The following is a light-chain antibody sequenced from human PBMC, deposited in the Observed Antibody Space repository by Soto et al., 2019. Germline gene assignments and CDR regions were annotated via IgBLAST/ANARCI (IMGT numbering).Light chain of an antibody. CDR1: SVEINY. Sequence: SALTQPPSASGSRGQSVTISCTGTSVEINYVSWFQQHPGKAPKLIICEVTKRPSGVPDRSSGSKSGNTASLTVSGLQDDDEADYYCSSYAGRDIWVFGGGTKLTVL. CDR2: EVT. CDR3: SSYAGRDIWV. V-gene: IGLV2-8*01. J-gene: IGLJ3*02.